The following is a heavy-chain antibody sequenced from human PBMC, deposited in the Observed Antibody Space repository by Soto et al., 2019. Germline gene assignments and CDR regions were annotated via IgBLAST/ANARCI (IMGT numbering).Heavy chain of an antibody. J-gene: IGHJ4*02. CDR1: GFTFSSYA. CDR2: ISYDGSNK. CDR3: ARVKSNYYDSSGYYGHPYYFDY. D-gene: IGHD3-22*01. V-gene: IGHV3-30-3*01. Sequence: QVQLVESGGGVVQPGRSLRFSCAASGFTFSSYAMHWVRQAPGKGLEWVAVISYDGSNKYYADSVKGRFTISRDNSKNTLYLQMNSLRAEDTAVYYCARVKSNYYDSSGYYGHPYYFDYWGQGTLVTVSS.